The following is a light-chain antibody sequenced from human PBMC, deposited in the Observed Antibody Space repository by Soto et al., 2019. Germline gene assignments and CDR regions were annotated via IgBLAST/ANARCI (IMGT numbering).Light chain of an antibody. J-gene: IGKJ1*01. CDR3: QQYVTSPWA. CDR1: QSVSSSF. V-gene: IGKV3-20*01. Sequence: EIVLTQSPGTLSLSPGERATLSCRASQSVSSSFLAWYQQKPGQAPRLLIYGASNRATGIPDRFSGSGSATDITLTISRLETEDFAVYYCQQYVTSPWAFGQGTKVAIE. CDR2: GAS.